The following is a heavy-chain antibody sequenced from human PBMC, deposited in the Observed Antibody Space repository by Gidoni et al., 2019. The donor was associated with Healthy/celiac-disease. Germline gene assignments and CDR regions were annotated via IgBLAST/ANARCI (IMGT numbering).Heavy chain of an antibody. CDR2: IKSKTDGGTT. J-gene: IGHJ4*02. Sequence: EVQLVESGGGLVKPGGSLRLSCAASGFTFRNAWMSWVRQAPGKGLEWVGRIKSKTDGGTTDYAAPVKGRFTSSRDDSKNTLYLQMNSLKTEDTAVYYCTTDWWNWNYVGPDYWGQGTLVTVSS. D-gene: IGHD1-7*01. V-gene: IGHV3-15*01. CDR3: TTDWWNWNYVGPDY. CDR1: GFTFRNAW.